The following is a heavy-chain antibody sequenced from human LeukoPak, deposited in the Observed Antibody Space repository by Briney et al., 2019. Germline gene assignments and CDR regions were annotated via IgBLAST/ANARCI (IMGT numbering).Heavy chain of an antibody. D-gene: IGHD6-13*01. Sequence: SETLSLTCTVSGYSISSGYYWGWIRQPPGQGLEWIGSIYHSGSTYYNPSLKSRVTISVDTSENQFSLKLSSVTAADTAVYYCARVVAAAGYNWFDPWGQGTLVTVSS. V-gene: IGHV4-38-2*02. J-gene: IGHJ5*02. CDR2: IYHSGST. CDR3: ARVVAAAGYNWFDP. CDR1: GYSISSGYY.